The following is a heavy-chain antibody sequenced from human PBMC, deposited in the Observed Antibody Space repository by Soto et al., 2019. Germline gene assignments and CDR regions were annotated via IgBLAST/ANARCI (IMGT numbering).Heavy chain of an antibody. Sequence: QVQLVESGGGVVQPGRSLRLSCAASGFTFSSYAMHWVRQAPGKGLEWVAVISYDGSNKYYADSVKGRFTISRDNSKNTPYLQMNSLRAEEKAVYYCARVRTGESIAVAEWGYFVYWGQGTLVTVS. CDR1: GFTFSSYA. V-gene: IGHV3-30-3*01. CDR2: ISYDGSNK. D-gene: IGHD6-19*01. J-gene: IGHJ4*02. CDR3: ARVRTGESIAVAEWGYFVY.